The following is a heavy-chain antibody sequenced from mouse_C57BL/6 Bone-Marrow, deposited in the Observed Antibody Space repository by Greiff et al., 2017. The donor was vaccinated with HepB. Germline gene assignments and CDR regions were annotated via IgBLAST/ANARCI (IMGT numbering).Heavy chain of an antibody. CDR2: IHPSDSDT. D-gene: IGHD1-1*01. CDR1: GYTFTSYW. J-gene: IGHJ2*01. Sequence: QVQLQQPGAELVKPGASVKVSCKASGYTFTSYWMHWVKQRPGQGLEWIGRIHPSDSDTNYNQKFKGKATLTVDKSSSTAYMQLSSLTSEDSAVYYCANLYYYGSRDFDYWGQGTTLTVSS. V-gene: IGHV1-74*01. CDR3: ANLYYYGSRDFDY.